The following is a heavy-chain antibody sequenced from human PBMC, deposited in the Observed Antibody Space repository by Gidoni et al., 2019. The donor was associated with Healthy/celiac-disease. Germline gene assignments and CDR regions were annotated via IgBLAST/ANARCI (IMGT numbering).Heavy chain of an antibody. CDR3: AISGKGLFDY. J-gene: IGHJ4*02. V-gene: IGHV3-23*01. CDR2: ISGSGGST. D-gene: IGHD1-26*01. CDR1: GFTFSSYA. Sequence: EVQLLESGGGLVQPGGSLRLSCSAFGFTFSSYAMSWVRQAPGKGLEWVSAISGSGGSTYDADSVKGRFTISRDNSKNTLYLQMNSLRAEDTAVYYCAISGKGLFDYWGQGTLVTVSS.